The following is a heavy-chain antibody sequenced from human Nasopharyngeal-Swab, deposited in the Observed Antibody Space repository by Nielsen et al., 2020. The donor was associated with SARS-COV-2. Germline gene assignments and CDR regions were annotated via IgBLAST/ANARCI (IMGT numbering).Heavy chain of an antibody. CDR2: VNSDGSRP. D-gene: IGHD6-13*01. CDR3: ARANIAAAGTQDY. V-gene: IGHV3-74*01. J-gene: IGHJ4*02. CDR1: GLTFSNYW. Sequence: GESLKISCAASGLTFSNYWMHWVRQAPGKGLEWVARVNSDGSRPSYADSVKGRVTLSRDNAKNTLSLQMHSLRAEDTAMYYCARANIAAAGTQDYWGQGTLVTVSS.